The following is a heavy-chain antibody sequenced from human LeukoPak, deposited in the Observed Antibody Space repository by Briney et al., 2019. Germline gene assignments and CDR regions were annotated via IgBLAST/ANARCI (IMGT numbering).Heavy chain of an antibody. CDR3: ARDRRYSGSPFDY. Sequence: GGSLRLSCAASGFTFNRHWMHWVRQAPGKGLVWVSRINSDGSSTSYADSVKGRFTISRDNAKNTLYLQMNSLRAEDTAVYYCARDRRYSGSPFDYWGQGTLVTVSS. CDR1: GFTFNRHW. J-gene: IGHJ4*02. D-gene: IGHD1-26*01. CDR2: INSDGSST. V-gene: IGHV3-74*01.